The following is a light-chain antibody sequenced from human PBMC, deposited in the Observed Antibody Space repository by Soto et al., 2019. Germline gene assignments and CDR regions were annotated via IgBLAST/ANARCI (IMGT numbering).Light chain of an antibody. CDR1: SSNIGAGYD. J-gene: IGLJ1*01. V-gene: IGLV1-40*01. CDR2: GNN. CDR3: QSYDNSLTGLHV. Sequence: QSVLTQPPSVSGAPGQRVTISCTGSSSNIGAGYDVHWYQHLPGTAPKLLIYGNNYRPSGVPDRFSGSKSATTASLAITGRQADEEADYYCQSYDNSLTGLHVFGTGTKLTVL.